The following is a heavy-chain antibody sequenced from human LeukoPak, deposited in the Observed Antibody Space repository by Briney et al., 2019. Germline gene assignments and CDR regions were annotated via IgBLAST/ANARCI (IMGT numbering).Heavy chain of an antibody. D-gene: IGHD1-26*01. Sequence: GGSLRLSCAASGFTFSDYYMSWIRQAPGKGLEWVSYISSSSSYTNYADSVKGRFTISRDNAKNSPYLQMNSLRAEDTAVYYCARVGSSGSYPKGVYFDCWGQGTLVTVSS. CDR2: ISSSSSYT. J-gene: IGHJ4*02. CDR1: GFTFSDYY. V-gene: IGHV3-11*05. CDR3: ARVGSSGSYPKGVYFDC.